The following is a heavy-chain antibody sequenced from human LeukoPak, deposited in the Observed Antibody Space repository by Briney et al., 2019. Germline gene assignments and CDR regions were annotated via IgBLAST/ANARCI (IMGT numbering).Heavy chain of an antibody. CDR3: ARANCGGDCYSDY. CDR1: GFTFSSYE. J-gene: IGHJ4*02. D-gene: IGHD2-21*02. CDR2: ISSSGSTI. V-gene: IGHV3-48*03. Sequence: PGGSLRLSCAASGFTFSSYEMNWVRQDPGKGLEWVSYISSSGSTIYYADSVKGRFTISRDNAKNSLYLQMNSLRAEDTAVYYCARANCGGDCYSDYWGQGTLVTVSS.